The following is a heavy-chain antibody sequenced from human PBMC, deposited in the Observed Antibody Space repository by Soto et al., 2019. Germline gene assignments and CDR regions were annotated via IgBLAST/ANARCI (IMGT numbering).Heavy chain of an antibody. Sequence: QVQLQESGPGLVKPSQTLSLTCSVSGGSINSGGHYWSWIRQHPGKGLEWIGHIYKTGSTDFNPSLKDRLTISIDAYNNQFSLSLRSVTDADTAVYYCARDRIQFSVDVWGQGTTVNVSS. V-gene: IGHV4-31*03. CDR3: ARDRIQFSVDV. D-gene: IGHD5-18*01. CDR2: IYKTGST. J-gene: IGHJ6*02. CDR1: GGSINSGGHY.